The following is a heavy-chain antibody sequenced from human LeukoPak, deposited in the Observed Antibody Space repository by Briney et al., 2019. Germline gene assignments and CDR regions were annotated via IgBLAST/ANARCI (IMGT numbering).Heavy chain of an antibody. CDR2: IIPIFGPP. CDR1: GGTFSSYA. J-gene: IGHJ3*01. CDR3: ARDRSSGTFDSFAF. Sequence: SVKVSCKTSGGTFSSYAISWVRQAPGQGLEWMGGIIPIFGPPNNAQKFQGRVTITADESTSTAYMELSSLTSDDTAMYYCARDRSSGTFDSFAFWGPGTMVTVSS. D-gene: IGHD1-26*01. V-gene: IGHV1-69*13.